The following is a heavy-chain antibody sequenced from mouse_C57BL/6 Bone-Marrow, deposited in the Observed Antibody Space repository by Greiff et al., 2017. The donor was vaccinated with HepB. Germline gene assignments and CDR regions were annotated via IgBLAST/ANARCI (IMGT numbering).Heavy chain of an antibody. CDR1: GYTFTSYW. J-gene: IGHJ4*01. D-gene: IGHD2-12*01. CDR3: AHSTLRLDAMDY. CDR2: IHPNSGST. Sequence: QVQLQQPGAELVKPGASVKLSCKASGYTFTSYWMHWVKQRPGQGLEWIGMIHPNSGSTNYNEKFKSKATLTVDKSSSTAYMQLSSRTSEDSAVYYCAHSTLRLDAMDYWGQPTSVTVSS. V-gene: IGHV1-64*01.